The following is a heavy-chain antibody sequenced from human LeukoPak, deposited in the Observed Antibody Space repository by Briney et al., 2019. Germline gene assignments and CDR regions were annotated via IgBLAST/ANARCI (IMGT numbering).Heavy chain of an antibody. D-gene: IGHD5-12*01. CDR3: ATYTYLGYNGNADAFDI. CDR2: IYSGGST. V-gene: IGHV3-53*01. J-gene: IGHJ3*02. Sequence: GGSLRLSCAASGFTVSSNYMSWVRQAPGKGLEWVSVIYSGGSTYYADSVKGRFTISRDNSKNTLYLQMNSLRAEDTAVYYCATYTYLGYNGNADAFDIWGQGTMVTVSS. CDR1: GFTVSSNY.